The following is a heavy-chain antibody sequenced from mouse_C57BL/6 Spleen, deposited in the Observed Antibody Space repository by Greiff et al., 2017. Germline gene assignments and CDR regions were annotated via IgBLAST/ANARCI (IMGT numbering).Heavy chain of an antibody. CDR1: GYTFTDYY. J-gene: IGHJ3*01. Sequence: EVQLQQSGPELVKPGASVKISCKASGYTFTDYYMNWVKQSHGKSLEWIGDINPNNGGTSYNQKFKGKATLTVDKSSSTAYMELRSLTSEDSAVYYCASYYGSSLRPWFAYWGQGTLVTVSA. V-gene: IGHV1-26*01. D-gene: IGHD1-1*01. CDR2: INPNNGGT. CDR3: ASYYGSSLRPWFAY.